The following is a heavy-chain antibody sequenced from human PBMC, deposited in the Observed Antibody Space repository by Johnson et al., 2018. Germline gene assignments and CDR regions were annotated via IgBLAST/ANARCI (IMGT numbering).Heavy chain of an antibody. Sequence: QVQLLESGGGVVQPGRSLRLSCAASGFTFSSYAMHWVRQAPGKGLEWVAVISYDGSNKYYADSVKGRFIISRDNSKTTLYLQMNSLRAADTAVYYCARDVEMATIGDAFDIWGQGTMVTVSS. CDR1: GFTFSSYA. J-gene: IGHJ3*02. V-gene: IGHV3-30-3*01. CDR2: ISYDGSNK. D-gene: IGHD5-24*01. CDR3: ARDVEMATIGDAFDI.